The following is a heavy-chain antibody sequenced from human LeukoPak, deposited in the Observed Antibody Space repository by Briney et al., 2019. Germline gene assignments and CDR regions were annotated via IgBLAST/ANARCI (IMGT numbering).Heavy chain of an antibody. CDR1: GDSISSGGYY. D-gene: IGHD3-16*02. V-gene: IGHV4-31*03. CDR2: IYYSGNT. Sequence: PSETLSLTCTVAGDSISSGGYYWSRLRQYPEQGLEWIGYIYYSGNTYYNPSLKSRVTISVDTSKNHFSLKLSSVTAANTAVYYSARSSMITFGGVIVPFDPWGQGTLVTVSS. CDR3: ARSSMITFGGVIVPFDP. J-gene: IGHJ5*02.